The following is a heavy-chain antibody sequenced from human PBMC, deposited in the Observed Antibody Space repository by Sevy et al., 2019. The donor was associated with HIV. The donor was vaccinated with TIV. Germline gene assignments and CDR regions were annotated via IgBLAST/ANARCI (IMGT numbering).Heavy chain of an antibody. J-gene: IGHJ6*02. CDR3: ARDCSSTSCLWGLDV. V-gene: IGHV3-7*03. CDR2: IKLDGSEK. D-gene: IGHD2-2*01. CDR1: GFTFSNYW. Sequence: GGSLRLSCAASGFTFSNYWMSWVRQAPGKGLEWVANIKLDGSEKYYVDSVKGRFTISRDNAKNSLYLQMNSLRAEDTALYYCARDCSSTSCLWGLDVWGQGTTVTVS.